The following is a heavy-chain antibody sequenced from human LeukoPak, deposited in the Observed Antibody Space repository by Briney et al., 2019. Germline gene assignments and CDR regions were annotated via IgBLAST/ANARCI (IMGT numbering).Heavy chain of an antibody. D-gene: IGHD2-2*01. CDR2: INHSGST. V-gene: IGHV4-34*01. CDR3: ARARYCSSTSCPPDAFDI. J-gene: IGHJ3*02. CDR1: GGSFSGYY. Sequence: PSETLSLTCAVYGGSFSGYYWSWIRQPPGKGLEWIGEINHSGSTNYNPSLKSRVTISVDTSKNQFSLKLSSVTAADTAVYYCARARYCSSTSCPPDAFDIWGQGTMRTLSS.